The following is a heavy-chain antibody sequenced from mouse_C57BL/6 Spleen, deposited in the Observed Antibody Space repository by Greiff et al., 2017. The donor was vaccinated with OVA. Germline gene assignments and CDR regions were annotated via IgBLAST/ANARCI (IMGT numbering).Heavy chain of an antibody. D-gene: IGHD1-1*01. J-gene: IGHJ1*03. CDR3: ARGDYGSSSYWYFDV. CDR2: IYPGGGYT. CDR1: GYTFTNYW. V-gene: IGHV1-63*01. Sequence: VQRVESGAELVRPGTSVKMSCKASGYTFTNYWIGWAKQRPGHGLEWIGDIYPGGGYTNYNEKFKGKATLTADKSSSTAYMQFSSLTSEDSAIYYCARGDYGSSSYWYFDVWGTGTTVTVSS.